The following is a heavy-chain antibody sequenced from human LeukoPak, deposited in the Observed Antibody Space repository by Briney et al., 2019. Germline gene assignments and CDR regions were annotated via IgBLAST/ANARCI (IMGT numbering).Heavy chain of an antibody. D-gene: IGHD3-10*01. V-gene: IGHV4-38-2*02. J-gene: IGHJ4*02. CDR2: IYQSGTT. CDR1: GYSINSDYY. Sequence: PSETLSLTCTVSGYSINSDYYWGWIRQPPGKGLEWIGSIYQSGTTYYNPSLKSRVTISVDTSKNQFSLKLSSVTAADTAVYYCARVGLWFGELKDRYFDYWGQGTLVTVSS. CDR3: ARVGLWFGELKDRYFDY.